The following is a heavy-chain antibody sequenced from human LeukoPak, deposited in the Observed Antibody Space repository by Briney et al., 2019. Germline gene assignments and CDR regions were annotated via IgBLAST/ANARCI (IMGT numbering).Heavy chain of an antibody. CDR1: GGSISSSHYY. CDR3: ARGERYSSSWYWFDT. CDR2: IYYSGTT. D-gene: IGHD6-13*01. Sequence: SETLSLTCTVSGGSISSSHYYWGWIRQPPRKGLEWIGSIYYSGTTYYNPSLESRVTISVGTSNNQFSLKLSSVTATDTAVYYCARGERYSSSWYWFDTWGQGILVIVSS. V-gene: IGHV4-39*01. J-gene: IGHJ5*02.